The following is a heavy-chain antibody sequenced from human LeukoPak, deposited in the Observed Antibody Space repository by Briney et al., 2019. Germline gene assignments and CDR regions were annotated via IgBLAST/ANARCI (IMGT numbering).Heavy chain of an antibody. J-gene: IGHJ4*02. CDR1: GFTFSSYA. CDR2: ISGRVDAK. V-gene: IGHV3-23*01. D-gene: IGHD6-13*01. CDR3: ARDDSSSWYPDY. Sequence: PGGSLRLSCAASGFTFSSYAMSWVRQAPGKGLEWVSGISGRVDAKDYADSVKGRFTISRDHSKSTLYLQMNSLRAEDTAVYYCARDDSSSWYPDYWGQGTLVTVSS.